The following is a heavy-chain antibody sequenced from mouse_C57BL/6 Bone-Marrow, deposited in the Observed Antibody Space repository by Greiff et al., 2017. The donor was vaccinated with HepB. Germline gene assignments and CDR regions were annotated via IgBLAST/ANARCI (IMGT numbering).Heavy chain of an antibody. D-gene: IGHD1-1*01. J-gene: IGHJ2*01. CDR1: GYTFTSYW. CDR3: YYGSSYY. Sequence: VQLQQPGAELVKPGASVKLSCKASGYTFTSYWMQWVKQRPGQGLEWIGEIDPSDSYTNYNQKFKGKATLTVDTSSCTAYMQLSSLTSEDSAVYYCYYGSSYYWGQGTTLTVSS. V-gene: IGHV1-50*01. CDR2: IDPSDSYT.